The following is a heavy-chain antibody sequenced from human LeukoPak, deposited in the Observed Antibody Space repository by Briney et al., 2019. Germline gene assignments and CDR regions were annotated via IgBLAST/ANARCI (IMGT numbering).Heavy chain of an antibody. Sequence: SGTLSLTCAVYGGSFSGYYWSWIRQPPGKGLEWIGEINHSGSTNYNPSLKSRVTISVDTSKNQFSLKLSSVAAADTAVYYCARRPGYCSSTSCPGRFDPWGQGTLVTVSS. CDR2: INHSGST. J-gene: IGHJ5*02. V-gene: IGHV4-34*01. CDR3: ARRPGYCSSTSCPGRFDP. CDR1: GGSFSGYY. D-gene: IGHD2-2*01.